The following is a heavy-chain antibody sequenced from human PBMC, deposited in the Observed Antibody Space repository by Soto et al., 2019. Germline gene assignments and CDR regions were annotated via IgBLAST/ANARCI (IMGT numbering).Heavy chain of an antibody. CDR3: TTESPTYYDFWSGSRYYGMDV. CDR2: IKSKTDGGTT. J-gene: IGHJ6*02. CDR1: GFTFSNAW. Sequence: PGGSLRLSCAASGFTFSNAWMSWVRQAPGKGLEWVGRIKSKTDGGTTDYAAPVKGRFTISRDDSKNTLYLQMNSLKTEDTAVYYCTTESPTYYDFWSGSRYYGMDVWGQGTTVTSP. V-gene: IGHV3-15*01. D-gene: IGHD3-3*01.